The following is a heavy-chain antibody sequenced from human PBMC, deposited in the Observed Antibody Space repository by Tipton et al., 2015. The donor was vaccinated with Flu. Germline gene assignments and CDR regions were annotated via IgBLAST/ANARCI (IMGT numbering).Heavy chain of an antibody. J-gene: IGHJ6*02. Sequence: LRLSCTVSGGSISSRTYYWGWIRQPPGKGLQYIGNIYYSGTPYYNPSLGTRVTISLDTPNNQFSLRLTSVTAADTAVYFCARPDSLYYYYAMDVWGQGTTVTVSS. CDR1: GGSISSRTYY. D-gene: IGHD3-22*01. V-gene: IGHV4-39*07. CDR2: IYYSGTP. CDR3: ARPDSLYYYYAMDV.